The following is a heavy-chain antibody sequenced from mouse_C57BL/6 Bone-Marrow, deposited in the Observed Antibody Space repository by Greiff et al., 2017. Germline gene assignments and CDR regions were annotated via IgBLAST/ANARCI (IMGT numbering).Heavy chain of an antibody. V-gene: IGHV6-6*01. J-gene: IGHJ2*03. D-gene: IGHD1-1*01. Sequence: EVMLVESGGGLVQPGGSMKLSCAASGFTFSDAWMDWVRQSPEKGLEWVAEIRNKANNHSTYYAASVKGRFNISRDDSKSSVYRQMNSLRAEDTGIYYCTRASYYGSSFFDYWGQGT. CDR3: TRASYYGSSFFDY. CDR2: IRNKANNHST. CDR1: GFTFSDAW.